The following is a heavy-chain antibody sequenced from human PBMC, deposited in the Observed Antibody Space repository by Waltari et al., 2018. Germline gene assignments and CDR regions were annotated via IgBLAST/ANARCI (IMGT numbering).Heavy chain of an antibody. J-gene: IGHJ5*02. CDR3: ARDTLDWSYLVDP. CDR1: GGTFSSYA. CDR2: SNPILGKA. Sequence: QVQLVQSGAEVKKPGSSVKVSCKASGGTFSSYAISWVRQAPGQGLEWMGRSNPILGKANYERKFQGRVTFTADKATSTAYMGLSSLRSEDTAVYYCARDTLDWSYLVDPWGQGTLVTVSS. D-gene: IGHD1-26*01. V-gene: IGHV1-69*09.